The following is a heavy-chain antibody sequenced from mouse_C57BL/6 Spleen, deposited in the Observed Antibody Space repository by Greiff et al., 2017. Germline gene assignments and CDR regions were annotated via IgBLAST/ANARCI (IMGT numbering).Heavy chain of an antibody. CDR3: AREGDGYDYAMDY. CDR1: GYTFTSYW. CDR2: IDPSDGYT. J-gene: IGHJ4*01. Sequence: QVQLQQPGAELVRPGTSVKLSCKASGYTFTSYWMHWVKQRPGQGLEWIGVIDPSDGYTNDNQKFKGKATLTVDTSASTAYMQLSSLPSEDSAVYYCAREGDGYDYAMDYWGQGTSVTVSS. D-gene: IGHD2-2*01. V-gene: IGHV1-59*01.